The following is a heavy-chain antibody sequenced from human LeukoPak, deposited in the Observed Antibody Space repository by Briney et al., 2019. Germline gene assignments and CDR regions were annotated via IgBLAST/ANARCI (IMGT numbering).Heavy chain of an antibody. CDR3: VKDRGTGMVFPDY. Sequence: GGSLRLSCSASGFTFSSYAMHWVRQAPGKGLEYVSAISSNGGSTYYADSVKGRFKISRDNSKNTLYLQMSSLRAEDTAVYYCVKDRGTGMVFPDYWGKGTLVTVSS. D-gene: IGHD5-18*01. V-gene: IGHV3-64D*06. J-gene: IGHJ4*02. CDR1: GFTFSSYA. CDR2: ISSNGGST.